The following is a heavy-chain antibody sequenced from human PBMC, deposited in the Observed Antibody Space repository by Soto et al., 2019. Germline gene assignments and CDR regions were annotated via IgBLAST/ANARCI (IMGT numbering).Heavy chain of an antibody. CDR2: INHSGST. V-gene: IGHV4-34*01. Sequence: SETLSLTCAFYVGSFSGYYWSCIRQPPGKGLEWIGEINHSGSTNYNPSLKSRVTISVDTSKNQFSLKLSSVTAADTAVYYCARLYCSGGSRYYYFDYWGQGTLGIVSS. D-gene: IGHD2-15*01. CDR3: ARLYCSGGSRYYYFDY. CDR1: VGSFSGYY. J-gene: IGHJ4*02.